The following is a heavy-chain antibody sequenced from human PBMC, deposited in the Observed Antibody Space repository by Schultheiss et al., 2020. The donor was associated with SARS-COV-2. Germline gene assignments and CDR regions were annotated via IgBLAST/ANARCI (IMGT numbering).Heavy chain of an antibody. V-gene: IGHV3-13*01. CDR3: ARRGCSGGSCYYSDWFDP. Sequence: GGSLRLSCAASGFTFSSYDMHWVRQATGKGLEWVSAIGTAGDTYYPGSVKGRFTISRENAKNSLYLQMNSLRAGDTAVYYCARRGCSGGSCYYSDWFDPWGQGTLVTVSS. CDR1: GFTFSSYD. J-gene: IGHJ5*02. D-gene: IGHD2-15*01. CDR2: IGTAGDT.